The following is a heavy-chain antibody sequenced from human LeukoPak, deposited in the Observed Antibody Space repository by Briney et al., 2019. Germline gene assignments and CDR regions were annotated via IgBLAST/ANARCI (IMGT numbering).Heavy chain of an antibody. D-gene: IGHD3-16*02. CDR3: ARERAYYDYVWGSYRYPYFDY. J-gene: IGHJ4*02. Sequence: GGSLRLSCAASGFTFSSYWMSWVRQAPGKGLEWVANIKQDGSEKYYVDSVKGRFTISRDNAKNSLYLQMNSLRAEDTAVYYCARERAYYDYVWGSYRYPYFDYWGQGTLVTASS. CDR2: IKQDGSEK. CDR1: GFTFSSYW. V-gene: IGHV3-7*01.